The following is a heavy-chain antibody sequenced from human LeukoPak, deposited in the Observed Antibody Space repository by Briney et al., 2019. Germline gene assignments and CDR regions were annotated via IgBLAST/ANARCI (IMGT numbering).Heavy chain of an antibody. J-gene: IGHJ4*02. V-gene: IGHV4-34*01. D-gene: IGHD5-24*01. Sequence: SETLSLTCAVSGGSFSDYYWSWIRQPPGKGLEWIGEINHSGSTNYDPSLKSRVTVSVDTSRNQFSLELNSVTAADTAVYYCARGRQGADGYNLPFDYWGQGTLVTVSS. CDR1: GGSFSDYY. CDR2: INHSGST. CDR3: ARGRQGADGYNLPFDY.